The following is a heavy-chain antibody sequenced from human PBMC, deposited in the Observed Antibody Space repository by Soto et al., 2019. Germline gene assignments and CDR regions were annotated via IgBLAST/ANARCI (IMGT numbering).Heavy chain of an antibody. Sequence: QLHLVQSGAEVKKPGSSVKVSCKASGGTFSSYTINWVRQAPGQGLEWLGGIIPMFGTLYYAQKFQGRLTIAADSSTSTAYMELSTLRSGDTAVYYCARKVASSDDAFDIWGQGTMVTVSS. CDR3: ARKVASSDDAFDI. CDR2: IIPMFGTL. J-gene: IGHJ3*02. CDR1: GGTFSSYT. D-gene: IGHD6-6*01. V-gene: IGHV1-69*06.